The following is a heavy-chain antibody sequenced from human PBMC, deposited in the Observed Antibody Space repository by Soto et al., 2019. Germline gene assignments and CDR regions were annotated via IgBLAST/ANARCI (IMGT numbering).Heavy chain of an antibody. D-gene: IGHD5-18*01. V-gene: IGHV3-30-3*01. Sequence: QVQLVESGGGVVQPGRSLRLSCAASGFTFSSYAMHGVRQAPGNGLEWVAVISYDGSNKYYADSVKGRFTISRDNTKKTLYLQMNSMRAEHTAVYYCARDFGGYSNYWGQGTLVTVSS. J-gene: IGHJ4*02. CDR3: ARDFGGYSNY. CDR1: GFTFSSYA. CDR2: ISYDGSNK.